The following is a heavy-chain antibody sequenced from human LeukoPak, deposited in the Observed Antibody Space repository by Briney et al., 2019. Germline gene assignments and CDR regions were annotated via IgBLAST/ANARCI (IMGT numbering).Heavy chain of an antibody. D-gene: IGHD3-22*01. Sequence: ASETLSLTCAVYGGSFSGYYWSWIRQPPGKGQEWIGEINHSGSTNYNPSLKSRVTISVDTSKNQFSLKLSSVTAADTAVYYCARSMYYYDSSGYSKTPFFGYWGQGTLVTVSS. CDR2: INHSGST. J-gene: IGHJ4*02. V-gene: IGHV4-34*01. CDR1: GGSFSGYY. CDR3: ARSMYYYDSSGYSKTPFFGY.